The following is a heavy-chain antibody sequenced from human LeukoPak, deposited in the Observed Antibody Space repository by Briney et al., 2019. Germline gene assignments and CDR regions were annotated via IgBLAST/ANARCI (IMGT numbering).Heavy chain of an antibody. Sequence: SVEVFCKASGGTFSSYAISWVRQAPGQGLEWMGGIIPIFGTANYAQKFQGRVTITADESTSTAYREVSRLRSDDTAVYHCARKGVTAAKSYCHDHGMDAWGKEPT. V-gene: IGHV1-69*13. CDR3: ARKGVTAAKSYCHDHGMDA. J-gene: IGHJ6*04. CDR2: IIPIFGTA. CDR1: GGTFSSYA. D-gene: IGHD2-2*01.